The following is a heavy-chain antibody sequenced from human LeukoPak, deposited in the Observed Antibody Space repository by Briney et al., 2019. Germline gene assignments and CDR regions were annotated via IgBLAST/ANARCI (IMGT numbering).Heavy chain of an antibody. CDR2: MYSGGIT. CDR1: GFTVSRNY. V-gene: IGHV3-66*01. Sequence: PGGSLRLSCAASGFTVSRNYMSWVRQAPGKGLEWVSVMYSGGITDYADSVKGRFTISRDTAKNTLYLQMNNLTAEDTAVYYCVREYDFWGSFNDDAFDLWGLGTMVIVSS. CDR3: VREYDFWGSFNDDAFDL. D-gene: IGHD3-3*01. J-gene: IGHJ3*01.